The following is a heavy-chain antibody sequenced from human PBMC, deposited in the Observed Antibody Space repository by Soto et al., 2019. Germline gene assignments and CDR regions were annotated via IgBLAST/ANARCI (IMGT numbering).Heavy chain of an antibody. Sequence: PGGSLRLSCAASGFTFSTYGMHWVRQAPGKGLEWMGIINPSGGSTTYAQKFQGRVTMTRDTSTSTVYMELSSLRSEDTAVYYCARDQVAGTYYFDYWGQGTLVTVSS. CDR1: GFTFSTYG. V-gene: IGHV1-46*01. CDR2: INPSGGST. J-gene: IGHJ4*02. D-gene: IGHD2-15*01. CDR3: ARDQVAGTYYFDY.